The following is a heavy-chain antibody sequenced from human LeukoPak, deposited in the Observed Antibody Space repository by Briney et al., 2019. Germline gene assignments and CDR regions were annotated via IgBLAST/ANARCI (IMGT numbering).Heavy chain of an antibody. D-gene: IGHD1-14*01. J-gene: IGHJ4*02. CDR1: GFIFNTYD. Sequence: GGSLRLSCAASGFIFNTYDMHWVRQAPGKGLEWVAFIRYDGSNKYYADPVKGRFTISRDNSKNTLYVQMNSLRAEDTAVYYCARNFNHFDYWGQGTLVTVSS. V-gene: IGHV3-30*02. CDR3: ARNFNHFDY. CDR2: IRYDGSNK.